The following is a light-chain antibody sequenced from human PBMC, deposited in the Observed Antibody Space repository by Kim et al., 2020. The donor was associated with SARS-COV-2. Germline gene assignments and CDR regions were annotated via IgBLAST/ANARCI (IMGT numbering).Light chain of an antibody. CDR2: RNN. Sequence: QTATLTCTGNTQNVGNQGAAWLQQHQGHPPKLLSYRNNNRPSGISDRFSASRSGNTASLTITGLQPEDEADYYCSAWDDSLSTWVFGEGTQLTVL. J-gene: IGLJ3*02. CDR3: SAWDDSLSTWV. CDR1: TQNVGNQG. V-gene: IGLV10-54*04.